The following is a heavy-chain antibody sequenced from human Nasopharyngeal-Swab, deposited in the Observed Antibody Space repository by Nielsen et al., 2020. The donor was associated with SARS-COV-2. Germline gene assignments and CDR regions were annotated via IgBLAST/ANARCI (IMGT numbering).Heavy chain of an antibody. CDR1: GGSFSAYY. V-gene: IGHV4-34*01. J-gene: IGHJ6*02. D-gene: IGHD6-13*01. Sequence: SETLSLTCAVYGGSFSAYYWSWIRQPPGKGLEWIGEISHSGNTNYNPSLKSRVTISVDTSKNQFSLKLSSVTAADTAVFYCARGYSRRHTYYYYYFGMDVWGQGTTVTVSS. CDR3: ARGYSRRHTYYYYYFGMDV. CDR2: ISHSGNT.